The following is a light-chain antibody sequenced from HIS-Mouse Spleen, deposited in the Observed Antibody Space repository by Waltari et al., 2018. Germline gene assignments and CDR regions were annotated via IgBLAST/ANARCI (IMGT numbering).Light chain of an antibody. V-gene: IGLV3-10*01. CDR2: EDS. CDR1: ALPKNY. CDR3: YSTDSSGNHRV. Sequence: SYELTQPPSVSXSPGQTARITXSGDALPKNYAXXSQQKSGQAPVLVIYEDSKRPPGIPERFSGSSSGTMATLTISGAQVEDEADYYCYSTDSSGNHRVFGGGTKLTVL. J-gene: IGLJ2*01.